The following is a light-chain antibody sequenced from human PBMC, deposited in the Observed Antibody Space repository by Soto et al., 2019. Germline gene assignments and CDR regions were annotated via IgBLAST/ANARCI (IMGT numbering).Light chain of an antibody. CDR3: QQFYSTPPA. J-gene: IGKJ5*01. Sequence: DSVMRQSTANRAVSLGAQSTTHCKCTQRVLYTSNNKNYLAWYQQKPGQPPKLLIHWASTRQSGVPDRFSGSGSGTDFTLTVSSLQAEDVSVYYCQQFYSTPPAFGQATRL. V-gene: IGKV4-1*01. CDR1: QRVLYTSNNKNY. CDR2: WAS.